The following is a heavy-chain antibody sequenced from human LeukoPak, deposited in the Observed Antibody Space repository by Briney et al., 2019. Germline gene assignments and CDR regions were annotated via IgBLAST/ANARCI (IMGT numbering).Heavy chain of an antibody. J-gene: IGHJ4*02. V-gene: IGHV3-30*02. D-gene: IGHD2-15*01. Sequence: GGSLRLSCAASGFTFNSYAMHWARQAPGKGLEGGAFIRYDGSNKYYADSLKGRFSISRDNSKNTLYLQMNSLRAEDTALYYCAKDRERGCCSGGGCNGVDYWGQGTLVTVSS. CDR2: IRYDGSNK. CDR1: GFTFNSYA. CDR3: AKDRERGCCSGGGCNGVDY.